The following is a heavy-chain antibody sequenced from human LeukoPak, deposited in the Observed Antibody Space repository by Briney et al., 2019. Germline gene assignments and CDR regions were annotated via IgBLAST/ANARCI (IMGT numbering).Heavy chain of an antibody. D-gene: IGHD6-19*01. J-gene: IGHJ4*02. V-gene: IGHV3-23*01. CDR1: GFTFSSYA. Sequence: GGSLRLSCAASGFTFSSYAMSWVRQAPGKGLEWVSAISGSGGSTYYAGSVKGRFTISRDNSKNTLYLQMNSLRAEDTAVYYCAKPAVAGTYLSGSDYWGQGTLVTVSS. CDR2: ISGSGGST. CDR3: AKPAVAGTYLSGSDY.